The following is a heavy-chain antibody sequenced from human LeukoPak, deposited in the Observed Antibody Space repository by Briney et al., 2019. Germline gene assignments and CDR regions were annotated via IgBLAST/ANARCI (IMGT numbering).Heavy chain of an antibody. V-gene: IGHV1-69*02. D-gene: IGHD3-10*01. Sequence: ASVKVSCKASGGTLSTYTISWLRHAPGQGLEWMGRITPLLTITKYAQKFPGRVTITADRSTSTVHMELNSLTSEDTAVYYCARGGDWFGPWGQGSLVTVSS. CDR3: ARGGDWFGP. J-gene: IGHJ5*02. CDR2: ITPLLTIT. CDR1: GGTLSTYT.